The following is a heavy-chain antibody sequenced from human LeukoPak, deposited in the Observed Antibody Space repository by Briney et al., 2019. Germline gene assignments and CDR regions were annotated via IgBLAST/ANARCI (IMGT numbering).Heavy chain of an antibody. CDR1: GFTFSSYA. Sequence: GGSLRLSCAASGFTFSSYAMHWVRQAPGKGLEWVAVISYDGSNKYYADSVKGRFTISTDNSKNTLYLQMNSLRAEDTAVYYCARDRSAPYYYYMDVWGKGTTVTVSS. D-gene: IGHD3-16*01. CDR2: ISYDGSNK. CDR3: ARDRSAPYYYYMDV. V-gene: IGHV3-30-3*01. J-gene: IGHJ6*03.